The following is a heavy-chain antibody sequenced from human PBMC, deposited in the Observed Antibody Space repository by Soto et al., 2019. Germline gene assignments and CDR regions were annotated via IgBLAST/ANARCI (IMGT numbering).Heavy chain of an antibody. V-gene: IGHV1-3*01. D-gene: IGHD2-15*01. CDR2: INAGNGNT. J-gene: IGHJ4*02. CDR1: GYTFTSYA. CDR3: ARGPGGPDGPGDY. Sequence: QVQLVQSGAEVKKPGASVKVSCKASGYTFTSYAMHWVRQAPGQRLEWMGWINAGNGNTKYSQKFQGRVTITRATSASTAYMALSSLRSEDTAVYYCARGPGGPDGPGDYWGQGTLVTVSS.